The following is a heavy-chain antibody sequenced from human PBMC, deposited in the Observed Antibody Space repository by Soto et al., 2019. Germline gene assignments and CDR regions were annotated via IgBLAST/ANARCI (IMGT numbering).Heavy chain of an antibody. Sequence: PSETLFLTCAVYGGSISSYYWSWIRQPPGKGLEWIGYIYYSGSTNYNPSLKSRVTISVDTSKNQFSLKLSSVTAADTAVYYCARGWSGYDFSGLAYWGQGTLVTVSS. CDR3: ARGWSGYDFSGLAY. CDR2: IYYSGST. V-gene: IGHV4-59*01. CDR1: GGSISSYY. J-gene: IGHJ4*02. D-gene: IGHD5-12*01.